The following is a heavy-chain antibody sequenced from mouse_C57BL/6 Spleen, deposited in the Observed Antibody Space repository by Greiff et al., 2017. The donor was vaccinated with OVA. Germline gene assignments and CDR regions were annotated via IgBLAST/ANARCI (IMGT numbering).Heavy chain of an antibody. V-gene: IGHV5-2*01. CDR2: INSDGGST. CDR1: EYEFPSHD. Sequence: EVMLVESGGGLVQPGESLKLSCESNEYEFPSHDMSWVRKTPEKRLELVAAINSDGGSTYYPDTMERRFIISRDNTKKTLYLQMSSLRSEDTALYYCARQGPFYYGSSYGYFDVWGTGTTVTVSS. CDR3: ARQGPFYYGSSYGYFDV. J-gene: IGHJ1*03. D-gene: IGHD1-1*01.